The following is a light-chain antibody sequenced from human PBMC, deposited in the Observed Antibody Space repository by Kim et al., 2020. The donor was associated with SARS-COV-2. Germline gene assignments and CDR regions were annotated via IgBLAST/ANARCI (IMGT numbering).Light chain of an antibody. Sequence: VGDRGAIAGRARRSSSFHVDWYQQKSGKAAKLLICGASSGQPGVSATFSGSGSGAAFTLASSSLRPGDFATYYCQQTYTTPYSFGQGTKLEIK. J-gene: IGKJ2*03. CDR3: QQTYTTPYS. CDR2: GAS. CDR1: RSSSFH. V-gene: IGKV1-39*01.